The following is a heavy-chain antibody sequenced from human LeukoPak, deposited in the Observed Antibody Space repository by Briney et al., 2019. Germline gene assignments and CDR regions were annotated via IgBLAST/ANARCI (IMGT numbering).Heavy chain of an antibody. J-gene: IGHJ4*02. D-gene: IGHD2-21*02. CDR2: IKQGGSKK. Sequence: GGSLRLSCAASGFTFSSYWMSWVRQAPGKGLEWVANIKQGGSKKYYVDTVKGRFTDSRDNAKNSLYLQMNSLRAEDTVVYYCAKHQVGGDWDFDYWGQGTLVTVSS. V-gene: IGHV3-7*01. CDR1: GFTFSSYW. CDR3: AKHQVGGDWDFDY.